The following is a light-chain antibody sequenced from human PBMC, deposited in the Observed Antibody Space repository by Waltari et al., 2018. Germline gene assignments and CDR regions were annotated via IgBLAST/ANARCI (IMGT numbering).Light chain of an antibody. CDR2: EVS. V-gene: IGLV2-14*01. CDR3: NSYTSSSTLV. CDR1: SSDVGAYNY. Sequence: QSALTQPASVSGSPGQSITISCTGTSSDVGAYNYVSWYQQHPGRAPKLMIYEVSKRPSWVSNRFSGSKSGNTASLTISGLQAEDEADYYCNSYTSSSTLVFGGGTKLTVL. J-gene: IGLJ2*01.